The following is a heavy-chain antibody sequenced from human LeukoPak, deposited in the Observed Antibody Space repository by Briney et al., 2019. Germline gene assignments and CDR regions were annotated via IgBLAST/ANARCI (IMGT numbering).Heavy chain of an antibody. V-gene: IGHV3-13*01. J-gene: IGHJ4*02. Sequence: GGSLRLSCEASGFTFSSYDMHWVRQVTGRGLEWVSAIDSVSNTYYPGSVKGRFTISRENAKNSVYLQMNSLRAGDTAVYYCAKSGYRTGYFDYWGQGTLVTVSS. CDR2: IDSVSNT. CDR3: AKSGYRTGYFDY. CDR1: GFTFSSYD. D-gene: IGHD2-8*02.